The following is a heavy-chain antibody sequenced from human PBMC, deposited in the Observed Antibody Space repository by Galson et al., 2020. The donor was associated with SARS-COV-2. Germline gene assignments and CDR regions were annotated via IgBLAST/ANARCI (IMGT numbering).Heavy chain of an antibody. D-gene: IGHD3-10*01. CDR3: AKEATMIRGVILRPYYFDC. Sequence: GGSLRLSCAASGFTFNSYAMTWVRQAPGKGLEWVSIISGSGGDTYYADFVKGRFTISRDNSKNTLYIQMNSLRAEDTAIYYCAKEATMIRGVILRPYYFDCWGQGTLVTVSS. V-gene: IGHV3-23*01. CDR1: GFTFNSYA. CDR2: ISGSGGDT. J-gene: IGHJ4*02.